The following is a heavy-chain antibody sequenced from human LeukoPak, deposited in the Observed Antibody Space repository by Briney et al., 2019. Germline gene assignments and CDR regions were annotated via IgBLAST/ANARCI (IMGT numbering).Heavy chain of an antibody. Sequence: GASVKVSCKASGYTFTGYYMHWVRQAPGQGPECMGRINPNSGGTNYAQKFQRRVTMTRDTSISTAYMELSRLRSDDTAVYYCARDRRDTWINAFEIWGQGTMVTVSS. CDR2: INPNSGGT. CDR1: GYTFTGYY. J-gene: IGHJ3*02. CDR3: ARDRRDTWINAFEI. D-gene: IGHD5-24*01. V-gene: IGHV1-2*06.